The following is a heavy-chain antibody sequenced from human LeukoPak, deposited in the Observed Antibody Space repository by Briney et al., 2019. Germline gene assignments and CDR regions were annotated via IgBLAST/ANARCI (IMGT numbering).Heavy chain of an antibody. J-gene: IGHJ4*02. D-gene: IGHD6-19*01. V-gene: IGHV1-8*01. CDR2: MNPNSGDT. Sequence: ASVKVSCKASGYTFTSYDINWVRQATGQGLEWMGWMNPNSGDTGYAQKFQGRVTMTRNTSISTAYMELSSVRSEDTAVYYCARGGIAVAGNFDYWGQGTLVTVSS. CDR1: GYTFTSYD. CDR3: ARGGIAVAGNFDY.